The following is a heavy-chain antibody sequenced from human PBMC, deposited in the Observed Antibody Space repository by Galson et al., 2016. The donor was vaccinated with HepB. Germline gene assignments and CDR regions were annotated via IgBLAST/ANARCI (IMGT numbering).Heavy chain of an antibody. J-gene: IGHJ4*02. D-gene: IGHD3-9*01. CDR3: AKHLVRDYHMLTGYTACDY. V-gene: IGHV3-23*01. Sequence: SLRLSCAASGFTFSSYAMNWVRQTPGKGLEWVSTVSAGGGSAFDADSVKGRFTISRDNSKNTLYLQMNSLRAEDTAVYYCAKHLVRDYHMLTGYTACDYWGQGTLVTVSS. CDR2: VSAGGGSA. CDR1: GFTFSSYA.